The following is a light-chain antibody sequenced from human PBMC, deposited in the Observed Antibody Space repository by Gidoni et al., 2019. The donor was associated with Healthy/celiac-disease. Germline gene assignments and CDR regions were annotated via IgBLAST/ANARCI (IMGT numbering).Light chain of an antibody. CDR3: MQALQTPPT. Sequence: DIVMTQSPRSLPVTPGEPASISCRSSQSLLHSNGYNYLDWYLPKPEQSPQLLIYLGSNRASGVPDRFSGSGSGTDFTLKISRVEADDVGVYYCMQALQTPPTFGQGTKVEIK. J-gene: IGKJ1*01. V-gene: IGKV2-28*01. CDR1: QSLLHSNGYNY. CDR2: LGS.